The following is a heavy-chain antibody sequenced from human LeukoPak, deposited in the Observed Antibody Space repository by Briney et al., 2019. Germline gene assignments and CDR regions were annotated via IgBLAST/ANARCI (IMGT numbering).Heavy chain of an antibody. CDR1: GFTFSSYS. CDR2: ISSSSSYI. J-gene: IGHJ4*02. D-gene: IGHD5-12*01. V-gene: IGHV3-21*01. CDR3: ARGVVARIRPLDY. Sequence: PGGSLRLSCAASGFTFSSYSMNWVRQAPGKGLEWVSSISSSSSYIYYADSVKGRFTISRDNAKNSLYLQMNSLRAENTAVYYCARGVVARIRPLDYWGQGTLVTVSS.